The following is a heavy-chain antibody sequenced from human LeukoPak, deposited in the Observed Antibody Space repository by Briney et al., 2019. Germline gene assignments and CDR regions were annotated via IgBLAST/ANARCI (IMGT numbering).Heavy chain of an antibody. Sequence: SQTLSLTCAISGDSVSSNSATWNWIRQSPSRGLEWLGRTYFRSKWYSDYAVSVKSRMTINADTSKNQFSLQLNSVTPDDTAVYYCARGWDSFDYRGQGTLVTVSS. J-gene: IGHJ4*02. CDR2: TYFRSKWYS. CDR1: GDSVSSNSAT. V-gene: IGHV6-1*01. CDR3: ARGWDSFDY. D-gene: IGHD1-26*01.